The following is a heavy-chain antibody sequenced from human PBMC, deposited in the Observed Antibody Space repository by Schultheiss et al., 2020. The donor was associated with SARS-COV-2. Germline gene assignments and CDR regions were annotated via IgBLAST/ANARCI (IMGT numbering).Heavy chain of an antibody. J-gene: IGHJ5*02. CDR1: GFTFSSYA. CDR3: TKRTGEFGGSYYRVGH. Sequence: GESLKISCAASGFTFSSYAMSWVRQAPGKGLEWVAAIGHDGTNAYHAESVKGRFTISRDNSKNILYLQMNSLRAEDTAIYYCTKRTGEFGGSYYRVGHWGQGTLVTVSS. V-gene: IGHV3-23*01. D-gene: IGHD1-26*01. CDR2: IGHDGTNA.